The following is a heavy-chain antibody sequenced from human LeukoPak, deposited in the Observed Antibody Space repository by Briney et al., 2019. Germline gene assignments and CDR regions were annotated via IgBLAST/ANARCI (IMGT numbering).Heavy chain of an antibody. CDR2: INTNTGNP. Sequence: ASVKVSCKASGYTFTSYAMNWVRQAPGQGLEWMGWINTNTGNPTYAQGFTGRFVFSLDTSVSTAYLQISSLKAEDTAVYYCARDCSGGSCYSGDAFDIWGQGTMVTVSS. CDR3: ARDCSGGSCYSGDAFDI. V-gene: IGHV7-4-1*02. J-gene: IGHJ3*02. D-gene: IGHD2-15*01. CDR1: GYTFTSYA.